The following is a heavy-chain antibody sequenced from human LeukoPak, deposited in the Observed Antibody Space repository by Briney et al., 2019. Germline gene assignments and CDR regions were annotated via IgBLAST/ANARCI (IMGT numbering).Heavy chain of an antibody. J-gene: IGHJ4*01. CDR3: ARVISDCANFNCFKGYFDY. CDR1: GYTFTNYA. CDR2: INAGNGNT. D-gene: IGHD5/OR15-5a*01. V-gene: IGHV1-3*01. Sequence: ASVKVSCKASGYTFTNYAIHWVRQAPGQSLEWMGWINAGNGNTKYSQKFQARVTITRDTSANTAYMELSSLGSEDTTIYYCARVISDCANFNCFKGYFDYWGQGTPVTVSS.